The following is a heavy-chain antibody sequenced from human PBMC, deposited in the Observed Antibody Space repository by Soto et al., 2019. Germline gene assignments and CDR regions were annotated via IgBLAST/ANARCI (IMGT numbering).Heavy chain of an antibody. D-gene: IGHD3-22*01. Sequence: PGGSLRLSCAASGFTFSSYAMSWVRQAPGKGLEWVSAIIVSGGSTYYAVSVKGRFTISRDNSKNTLYLQMNSLRAEDTAVYYCAKVMYYYDSSGYYRGMDVWGQGTTVTVSS. CDR2: IIVSGGST. CDR3: AKVMYYYDSSGYYRGMDV. J-gene: IGHJ6*02. V-gene: IGHV3-23*01. CDR1: GFTFSSYA.